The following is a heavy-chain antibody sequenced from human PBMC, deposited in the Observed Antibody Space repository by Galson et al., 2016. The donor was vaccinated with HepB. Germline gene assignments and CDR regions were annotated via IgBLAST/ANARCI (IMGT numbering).Heavy chain of an antibody. V-gene: IGHV3-30-3*01. CDR1: GFPFNSYA. J-gene: IGHJ5*02. Sequence: SLRLSCAASGFPFNSYAMHWVRQAPGKGLEFVAVISYDGSIKLYAESVKGRFTVSRDNSKNTLYLQMSNLRPEDTAVYYCASVTPVAGKNAWGQGTLVTVSS. D-gene: IGHD6-19*01. CDR2: ISYDGSIK. CDR3: ASVTPVAGKNA.